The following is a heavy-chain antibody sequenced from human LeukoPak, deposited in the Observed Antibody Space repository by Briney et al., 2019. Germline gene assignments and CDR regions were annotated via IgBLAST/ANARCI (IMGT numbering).Heavy chain of an antibody. J-gene: IGHJ4*02. Sequence: ASVKVSCKAPGYTFTSYGISWVRQAPGQGLEWMGWISAYNGNTNYAQKLQGRVTMTTDTSTSTAYMELRSLRSDDTAVYYCARDRVSSWYGLAFYYFDYWGQGTLVTVSS. V-gene: IGHV1-18*01. CDR2: ISAYNGNT. CDR3: ARDRVSSWYGLAFYYFDY. CDR1: GYTFTSYG. D-gene: IGHD6-13*01.